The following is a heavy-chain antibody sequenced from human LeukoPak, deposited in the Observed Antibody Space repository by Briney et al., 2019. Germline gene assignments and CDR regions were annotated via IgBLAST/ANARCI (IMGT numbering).Heavy chain of an antibody. Sequence: ASVKVSCKASGYTFTSYGISWVRQAPGQGLEWMGWISAYNGNTNYAQKLQGRVTMTTDTSTSTAYMELRSLRSDDTAVYYCAREPGGGATLWGYYYGMDVWGQGTTVTVSS. CDR3: AREPGGGATLWGYYYGMDV. J-gene: IGHJ6*02. D-gene: IGHD1-26*01. CDR1: GYTFTSYG. CDR2: ISAYNGNT. V-gene: IGHV1-18*01.